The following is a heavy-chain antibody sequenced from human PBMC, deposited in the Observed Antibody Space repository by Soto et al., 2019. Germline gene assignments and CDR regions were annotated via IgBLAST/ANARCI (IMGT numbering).Heavy chain of an antibody. Sequence: SETMSVTCAVYGGSFSGYDWSWIRPHTGKGLEWIGEINHSGSTNYNPSLKSRVTISVDTSKNQFSLKLSSVTAADTAVYYCSRALYYDILTGYYRRTYYFDYWGQGTLVTVSS. CDR3: SRALYYDILTGYYRRTYYFDY. CDR2: INHSGST. CDR1: GGSFSGYD. D-gene: IGHD3-9*01. J-gene: IGHJ4*02. V-gene: IGHV4-34*01.